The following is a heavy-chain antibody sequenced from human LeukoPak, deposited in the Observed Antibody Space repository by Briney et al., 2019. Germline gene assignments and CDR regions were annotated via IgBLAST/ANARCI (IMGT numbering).Heavy chain of an antibody. V-gene: IGHV3-23*01. J-gene: IGHJ4*02. CDR2: ISGIGGST. CDR1: GFTFSSYA. D-gene: IGHD3-3*01. CDR3: AKGAVFGVVSFPYFDY. Sequence: SGGSLRLSCAASGFTFSSYAMSWVRQAPGKGLEWVSAISGIGGSTYYADSVKGRFTISRDNSKNTLYLQMNSLRAEDTAVYYCAKGAVFGVVSFPYFDYWGQGTLVTVSS.